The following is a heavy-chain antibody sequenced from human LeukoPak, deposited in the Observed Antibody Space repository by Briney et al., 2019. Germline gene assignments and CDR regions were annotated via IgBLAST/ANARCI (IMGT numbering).Heavy chain of an antibody. CDR3: ARIRSGYYTDDY. D-gene: IGHD3-3*01. Sequence: GASVKVSCKASGYTFTGYYMHWVRQAPGQGLEWMGRINPNSGGTNYAQKFQGRVTMTRDTSISTAYMELSRLRSDDTAVYYCARIRSGYYTDDYWGQGTLVTVSS. CDR2: INPNSGGT. CDR1: GYTFTGYY. V-gene: IGHV1-2*06. J-gene: IGHJ4*02.